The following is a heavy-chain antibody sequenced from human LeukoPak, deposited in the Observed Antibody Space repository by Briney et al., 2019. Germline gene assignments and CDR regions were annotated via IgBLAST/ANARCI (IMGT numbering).Heavy chain of an antibody. J-gene: IGHJ5*02. CDR2: INHSGST. CDR1: GASFSGYY. Sequence: SETLSLTCAVYGASFSGYYWSWIRQPPGKGLEWIGEINHSGSTNYNPSLKSRVTISVDTSKNQFSLKLSSVTAADTAVYYCARGRRWFDPWGQGTLVTVSP. CDR3: ARGRRWFDP. D-gene: IGHD1-14*01. V-gene: IGHV4-34*01.